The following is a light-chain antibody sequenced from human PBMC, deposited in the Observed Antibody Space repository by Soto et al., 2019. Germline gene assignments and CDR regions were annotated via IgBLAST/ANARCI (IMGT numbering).Light chain of an antibody. V-gene: IGKV1-9*01. CDR1: QGISTY. CDR2: AAF. Sequence: DIQLTQSPSFLSASIGDRVTITCRASQGISTYLAWYQQKPRKAPKLLIYAAFTLQSGVPSRFSGSGYGSEFTLTISSLQPEDFGNYYCQQLNSYPPACGGGTKVEIK. CDR3: QQLNSYPPA. J-gene: IGKJ4*01.